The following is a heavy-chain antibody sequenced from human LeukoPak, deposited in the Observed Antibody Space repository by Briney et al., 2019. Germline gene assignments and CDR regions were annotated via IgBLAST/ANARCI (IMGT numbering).Heavy chain of an antibody. CDR1: GGSISSYY. Sequence: SETLSLTCTVSGGSISSYYWSWIRQPAGKGLEWIGRIYTSGSTNYNPSLKSRVTMSADTSKNQFSLKLSSVTAADTAVYYCARGVAYYYDSSGYEIFDYWGQGTLVTVSS. CDR2: IYTSGST. CDR3: ARGVAYYYDSSGYEIFDY. V-gene: IGHV4-4*07. J-gene: IGHJ4*02. D-gene: IGHD3-22*01.